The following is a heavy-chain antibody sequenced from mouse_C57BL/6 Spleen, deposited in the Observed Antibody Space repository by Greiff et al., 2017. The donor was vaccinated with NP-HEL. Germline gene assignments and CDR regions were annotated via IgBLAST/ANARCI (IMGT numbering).Heavy chain of an antibody. J-gene: IGHJ2*01. CDR3: ARMARTIN. CDR1: GFTFSSYG. Sequence: EVQGVESGGGLVQPGGSLKLSCAASGFTFSSYGMSWVRQTPDKRLELVATINSNGGSTYYPDSVKGRFTISRDNAKNTLYLQMSSLKSEDTARYYCARMARTINWGQGTTLTGSS. CDR2: INSNGGST. V-gene: IGHV5-6-3*01.